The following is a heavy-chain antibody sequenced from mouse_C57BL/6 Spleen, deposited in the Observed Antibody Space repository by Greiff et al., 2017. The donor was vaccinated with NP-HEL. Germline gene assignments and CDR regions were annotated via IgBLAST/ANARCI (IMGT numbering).Heavy chain of an antibody. Sequence: DVKLVESGGGLVQPGGSLKLSCAASGFTFSDYYMYWVRQTPEKRLEWVAYISNGGGSTYYPDTVKGRFTISRDNAKNTLYLQMSRLKSEDTAMYYCARQGLGRGYFDVWGTGTTVTVSS. CDR3: ARQGLGRGYFDV. V-gene: IGHV5-12*01. D-gene: IGHD4-1*01. CDR1: GFTFSDYY. J-gene: IGHJ1*03. CDR2: ISNGGGST.